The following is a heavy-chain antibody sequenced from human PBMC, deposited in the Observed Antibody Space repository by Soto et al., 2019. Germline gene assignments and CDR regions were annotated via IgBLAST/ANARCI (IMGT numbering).Heavy chain of an antibody. J-gene: IGHJ4*02. CDR2: IYYSGST. CDR1: GGSMRSGDYY. D-gene: IGHD4-17*01. CDR3: ARYGDLANFDY. V-gene: IGHV4-30-4*01. Sequence: QVQLQESGPGLVKPSQTLSLTCTVSGGSMRSGDYYWSWIRQPPGKGLEWIGYIYYSGSTYYNPSLKSRVTISLDTSKNQFSLKLSSVTAADTAVYYCARYGDLANFDYWGQGTLVTVSS.